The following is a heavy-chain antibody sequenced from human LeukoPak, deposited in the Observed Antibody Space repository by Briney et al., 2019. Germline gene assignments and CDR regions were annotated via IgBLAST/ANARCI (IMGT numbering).Heavy chain of an antibody. CDR1: GFSFSGYA. D-gene: IGHD1-26*01. V-gene: IGHV3-30*04. J-gene: IGHJ4*02. Sequence: GGSLRLSCAASGFSFSGYAMHWVRQAPGKGLEWVTVISNDGSNKYCADSVKGRFTISRDNAKNSLHLQMNSLRGDDTAVYYCVSYSGSVDYWGQGTLVTVSS. CDR2: ISNDGSNK. CDR3: VSYSGSVDY.